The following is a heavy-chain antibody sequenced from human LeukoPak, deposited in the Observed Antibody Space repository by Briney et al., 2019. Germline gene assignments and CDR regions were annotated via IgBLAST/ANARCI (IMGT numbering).Heavy chain of an antibody. Sequence: ASVKVSCKASGYTFTGYYMHWVRQAPGQGLEWMGWINPNSGGTNYAQKFQGRVTMTRDTSISTAYMELSRLRSDDTAVYYCARDLQWPDAFDIWVQGTMVTVSS. CDR3: ARDLQWPDAFDI. J-gene: IGHJ3*02. V-gene: IGHV1-2*02. CDR1: GYTFTGYY. D-gene: IGHD6-19*01. CDR2: INPNSGGT.